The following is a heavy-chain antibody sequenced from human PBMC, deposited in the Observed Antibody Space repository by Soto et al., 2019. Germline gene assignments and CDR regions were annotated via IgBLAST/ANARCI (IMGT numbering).Heavy chain of an antibody. D-gene: IGHD3-22*01. CDR3: AIRASYYDSSGYFDY. V-gene: IGHV3-74*01. CDR1: GFTFRSYW. J-gene: IGHJ4*02. Sequence: PGGSLRLSCAASGFTFRSYWMQWVRQAPGKGLVWVSVIYSGGIAYYADSVKGRFTISRDNAKNTLYLQMNSLRAEDTAVYYCAIRASYYDSSGYFDYWGQGTLVTVSS. CDR2: IYSGGIA.